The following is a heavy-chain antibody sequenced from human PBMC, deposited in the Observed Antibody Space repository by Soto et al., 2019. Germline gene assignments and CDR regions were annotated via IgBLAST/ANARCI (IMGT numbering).Heavy chain of an antibody. CDR1: VYSFTTNW. V-gene: IGHV5-51*01. CDR2: IYPADSDT. J-gene: IGHJ3*02. Sequence: PGESLKISCKASVYSFTTNWIGWVRQMPGKGLEWMGIIYPADSDTRYSPSFQGQVTISADKSIITAYLQWSSLKASDTAMYYCARRPGSAFDIWGQGTMVTVSS. D-gene: IGHD3-10*01. CDR3: ARRPGSAFDI.